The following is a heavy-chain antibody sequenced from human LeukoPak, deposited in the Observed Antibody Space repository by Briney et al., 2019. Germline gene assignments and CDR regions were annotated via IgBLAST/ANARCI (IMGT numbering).Heavy chain of an antibody. Sequence: SETLSLXCTVSGGSINSYYWSWIRQPAGQGLEWIGRIYTSGSTNYNPSLKSRVTMSVDTSKNQFSLKLSSVTAADTAVYYCARTSSSWYNWFDPWGQGTLVTVSP. CDR3: ARTSSSWYNWFDP. D-gene: IGHD6-13*01. CDR2: IYTSGST. J-gene: IGHJ5*02. CDR1: GGSINSYY. V-gene: IGHV4-4*07.